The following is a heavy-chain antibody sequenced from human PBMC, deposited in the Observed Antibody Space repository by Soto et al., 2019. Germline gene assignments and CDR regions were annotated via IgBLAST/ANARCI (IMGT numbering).Heavy chain of an antibody. CDR2: ISGSGRNT. CDR3: AKNGLSNSPSAIDS. J-gene: IGHJ4*02. D-gene: IGHD2-8*01. CDR1: GYTFSNG. V-gene: IGHV3-23*01. Sequence: SCKASGYTFSNGMSWVRQAPGKGLDWVSGISGSGRNTYYADSVKGRFTISRDNSKNTLFLQMNSLRAEDTAVYYCAKNGLSNSPSAIDSWGQGTLVTVSS.